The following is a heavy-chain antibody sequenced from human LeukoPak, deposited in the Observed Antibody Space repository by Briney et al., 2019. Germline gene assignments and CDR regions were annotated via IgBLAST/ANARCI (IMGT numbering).Heavy chain of an antibody. Sequence: SETLSLTCAVSGYSISSGYYWGWIRQPPGKGLEWIGSIYHSGSTYYNPSLKSRVTISVVTSKNQFSLKLSSVTAADTAVYYCARSGIVATITGYYFDYWGQGTLVTVSS. V-gene: IGHV4-38-2*01. CDR2: IYHSGST. CDR1: GYSISSGYY. D-gene: IGHD5-12*01. J-gene: IGHJ4*02. CDR3: ARSGIVATITGYYFDY.